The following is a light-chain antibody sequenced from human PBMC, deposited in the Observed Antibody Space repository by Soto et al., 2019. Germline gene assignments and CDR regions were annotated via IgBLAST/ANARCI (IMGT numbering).Light chain of an antibody. CDR1: SSDVGGYNY. V-gene: IGLV2-11*01. CDR3: CSYAGSFYV. CDR2: DVS. J-gene: IGLJ1*01. Sequence: QSVLTQPRSVSGSPGQSVTISCTGTSSDVGGYNYVSWYQQYPGKAPKLMIYDVSKRPSGVPDRFSGSKSGNTASLTISGLQAEDEADYYCCSYAGSFYVFGAGTKGTVL.